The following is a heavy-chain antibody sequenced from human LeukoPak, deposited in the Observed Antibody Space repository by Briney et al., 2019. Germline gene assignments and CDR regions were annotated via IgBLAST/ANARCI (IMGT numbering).Heavy chain of an antibody. CDR3: AREGGPYRPLDY. J-gene: IGHJ4*01. V-gene: IGHV4-4*02. CDR2: VNLQGST. Sequence: KSSETLSLTCGVSGGSISNTNWWTWVRQPPGKGLEWIGEVNLQGSTNYNPSLKSRVAISVDKSENHISLKQTSVTAADTAVYYCAREGGPYRPLDYSGQGTLVTVAS. CDR1: GGSISNTNW.